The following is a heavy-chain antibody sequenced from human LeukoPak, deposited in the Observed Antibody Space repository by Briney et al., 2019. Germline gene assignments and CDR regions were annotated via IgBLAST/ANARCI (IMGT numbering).Heavy chain of an antibody. CDR2: ISSDGSSA. CDR1: GFTFSNSW. D-gene: IGHD3-22*01. CDR3: ARDRSGSSDY. J-gene: IGHJ4*02. Sequence: PGGSLRLSCAASGFTFSNSWMHWVRQAPGKGLVWVSRISSDGSSAIYADSVKGRFTISRDNAKNTLYLQMNSLRAEDTAVYYCARDRSGSSDYWGQGTLVTVSS. V-gene: IGHV3-74*01.